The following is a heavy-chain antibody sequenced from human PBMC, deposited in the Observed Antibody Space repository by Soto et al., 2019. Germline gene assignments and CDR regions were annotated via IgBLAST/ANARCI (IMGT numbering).Heavy chain of an antibody. CDR2: ISAYNGNT. J-gene: IGHJ4*02. V-gene: IGHV1-18*01. CDR3: ARVPLGNCISTSCYAFDY. Sequence: GASVKLSCKASGYTFTSYGISWVRQAPGQGLEWMGWISAYNGNTNYAQKLQGRVTMTTDTSTSTAYMELRSLRSDDTAVYYCARVPLGNCISTSCYAFDYWGQGTLVTVSS. CDR1: GYTFTSYG. D-gene: IGHD2-2*01.